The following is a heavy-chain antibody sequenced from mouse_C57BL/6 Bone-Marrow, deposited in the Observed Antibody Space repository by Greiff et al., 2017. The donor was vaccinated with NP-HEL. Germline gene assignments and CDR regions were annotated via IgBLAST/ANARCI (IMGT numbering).Heavy chain of an antibody. CDR1: GYTFTSYW. CDR2: INPSSGYT. V-gene: IGHV1-7*01. J-gene: IGHJ1*03. Sequence: VQLQQSGAELAKPGASVKLSCKASGYTFTSYWMPWVQQRPGKGLEWIGYINPSSGYTKYTQKFKDKATLSADKSSSTAYLQLSSLTYEDAAVYYCARRAWCYWYFDVWGTGTTVTVSS. D-gene: IGHD1-1*02. CDR3: ARRAWCYWYFDV.